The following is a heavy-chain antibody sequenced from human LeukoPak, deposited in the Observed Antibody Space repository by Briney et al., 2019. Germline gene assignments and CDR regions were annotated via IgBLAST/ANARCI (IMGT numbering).Heavy chain of an antibody. CDR3: ASKGSGWRGQSWLVDY. D-gene: IGHD6-19*01. CDR2: IYYSGST. CDR1: GGSISSSSYY. Sequence: SETLSLTCTVSGGSISSSSYYWGWIRRPPGKGLEWIGSIYYSGSTYYNPSLKSRVTISVDTSKNQFSLKLSSVTAADTAVYYCASKGSGWRGQSWLVDYWGQGTLVTVSS. V-gene: IGHV4-39*01. J-gene: IGHJ4*02.